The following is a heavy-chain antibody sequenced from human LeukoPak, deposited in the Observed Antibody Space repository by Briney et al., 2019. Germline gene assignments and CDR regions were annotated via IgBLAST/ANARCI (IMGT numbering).Heavy chain of an antibody. J-gene: IGHJ4*02. D-gene: IGHD3-22*01. V-gene: IGHV4-34*01. Sequence: PSETLSLTCAVYGGSFSGYYWSWIRQPPGKGLEWIGEINHSGSTNYNPSLKSRVTISVDTSKNQFSLKLSSVTAADTAVYYCARDALSSGYYYERAYYFDYWGQGTLVTVSS. CDR3: ARDALSSGYYYERAYYFDY. CDR2: INHSGST. CDR1: GGSFSGYY.